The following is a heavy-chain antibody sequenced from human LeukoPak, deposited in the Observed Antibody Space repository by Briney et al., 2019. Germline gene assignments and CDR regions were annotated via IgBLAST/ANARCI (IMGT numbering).Heavy chain of an antibody. CDR1: GAPISSNNW. V-gene: IGHV4-4*02. CDR2: IYHSGST. CDR3: ASAEPRGIIWYPY. D-gene: IGHD6-13*01. J-gene: IGHJ4*02. Sequence: SETLSLTCAVSGAPISSNNWWWSWVRQPPGKGLEWIGEIYHSGSTNYNPSLKSRVTMSVDKSKNQFSLKLSSATAADTAVYYCASAEPRGIIWYPYWGQGTLVTVSS.